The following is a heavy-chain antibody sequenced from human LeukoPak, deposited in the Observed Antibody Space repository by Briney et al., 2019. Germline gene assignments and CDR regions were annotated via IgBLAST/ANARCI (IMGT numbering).Heavy chain of an antibody. J-gene: IGHJ3*02. CDR3: ARGWGAAAIGMGFDI. V-gene: IGHV4-34*01. Sequence: RTSETLSLTCAVYGGSFSGYYWSWIRQPPGKGLEWIGEINHSGSTNYNPSLKSRVTISVDTSKNQFSLKLSSVTAADTAVYYCARGWGAAAIGMGFDIWSQGTMVTVSS. CDR1: GGSFSGYY. D-gene: IGHD6-13*01. CDR2: INHSGST.